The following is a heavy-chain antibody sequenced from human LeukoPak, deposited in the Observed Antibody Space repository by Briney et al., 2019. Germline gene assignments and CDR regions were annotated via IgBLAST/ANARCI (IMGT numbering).Heavy chain of an antibody. Sequence: PGGSLRLSCAASGFTFSNYWMHCVRQAPGKGLVWVSRGNSDGSGTSYADSVKGRFTISRENAKNTLYLQMNSLRAEDTAVYYCARVAAWDSSGYLFDYWGQGTLVTVSS. D-gene: IGHD3-22*01. V-gene: IGHV3-74*01. CDR2: GNSDGSGT. CDR1: GFTFSNYW. CDR3: ARVAAWDSSGYLFDY. J-gene: IGHJ4*02.